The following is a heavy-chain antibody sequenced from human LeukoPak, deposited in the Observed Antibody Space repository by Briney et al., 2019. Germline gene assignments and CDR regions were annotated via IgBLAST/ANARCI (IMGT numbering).Heavy chain of an antibody. J-gene: IGHJ3*02. Sequence: SETLSLTCTDSGGSISSYYWSWIRQPPGKGLEWIGYIYTSGSTNYNPSLKSRVTMSVDTSKNQFSLKLSSVTAADTAVYYCAREPLLWFGDDAFDIWGQGTMVTVSS. D-gene: IGHD3-10*01. CDR1: GGSISSYY. CDR2: IYTSGST. CDR3: AREPLLWFGDDAFDI. V-gene: IGHV4-4*08.